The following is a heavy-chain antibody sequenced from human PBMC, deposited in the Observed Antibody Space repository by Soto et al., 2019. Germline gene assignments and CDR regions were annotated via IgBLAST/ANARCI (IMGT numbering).Heavy chain of an antibody. CDR3: ARDNYASNWNYGYDY. CDR1: GGTFSSYA. D-gene: IGHD1-7*01. CDR2: IIPIFGTA. J-gene: IGHJ4*02. Sequence: ASVKVSCKASGGTFSSYAISWVRQAPGQGLEWMGGIIPIFGTANYAQKFQGRVTITADESTSTAYMELSSLRSEDTAVYYCARDNYASNWNYGYDYWGQGTLVTVSS. V-gene: IGHV1-69*13.